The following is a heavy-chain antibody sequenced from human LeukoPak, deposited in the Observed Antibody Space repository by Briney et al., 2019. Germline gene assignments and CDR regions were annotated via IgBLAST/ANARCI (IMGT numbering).Heavy chain of an antibody. J-gene: IGHJ5*02. CDR3: ARQWLVRSWFDP. D-gene: IGHD6-19*01. CDR2: ISSSSSYI. CDR1: GFTFSSYS. Sequence: PGGSLRLSCAASGFTFSSYSMNWVRQAPGKGLEWVSSISSSSSYIYYADSVKGRFTISRDNAKNSLYLQMNSLRAEDTAVYYCARQWLVRSWFDPWGQGTLVTVSS. V-gene: IGHV3-21*01.